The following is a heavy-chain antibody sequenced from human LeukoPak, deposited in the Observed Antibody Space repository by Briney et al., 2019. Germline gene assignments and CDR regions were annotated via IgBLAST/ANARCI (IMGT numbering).Heavy chain of an antibody. CDR1: GFTFSSYG. Sequence: GGSLRLSCAASGFTFSSYGMHWVRQAPGKGLEWVAVIWYDGSNKYYADSVKGRFTISRDNSKNTLYLQMNSLRAEDTAVYYCARGSPYWYFDLWGRGTLATVSS. J-gene: IGHJ2*01. CDR2: IWYDGSNK. CDR3: ARGSPYWYFDL. V-gene: IGHV3-33*08.